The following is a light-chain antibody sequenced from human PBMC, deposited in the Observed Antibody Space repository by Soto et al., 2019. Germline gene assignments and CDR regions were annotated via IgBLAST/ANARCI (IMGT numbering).Light chain of an antibody. CDR3: CSYAGSYAFDV. CDR1: SSDVGGYNY. J-gene: IGLJ1*01. Sequence: QSVLTQPRSVSGSPGQSVTISCTGTSSDVGGYNYVSWYQQHPGKAPKLMIYDASKRLSGVPDRFSGSKSGNTASLTISGLQAEDEADYYCCSYAGSYAFDVFGTGTKVTVL. V-gene: IGLV2-11*01. CDR2: DAS.